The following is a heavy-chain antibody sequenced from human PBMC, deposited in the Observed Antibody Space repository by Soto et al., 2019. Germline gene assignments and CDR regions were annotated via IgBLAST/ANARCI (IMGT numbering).Heavy chain of an antibody. V-gene: IGHV4-39*01. Sequence: SETLSLKCNVSGDSITTSSYYWGWIRQPPGKGLEWIGTIYYSGRTYYNPSLESRVAISVDTSKKQFSLKRTSVTAADTSVYYCVRIGGGHCSGSNCYFYWGQGTLVTVSS. CDR3: VRIGGGHCSGSNCYFY. D-gene: IGHD2-15*01. CDR1: GDSITTSSYY. CDR2: IYYSGRT. J-gene: IGHJ4*02.